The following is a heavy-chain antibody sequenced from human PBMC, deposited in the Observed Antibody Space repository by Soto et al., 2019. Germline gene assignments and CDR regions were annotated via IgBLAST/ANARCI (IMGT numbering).Heavy chain of an antibody. J-gene: IGHJ4*02. Sequence: QVQLVESGGGVVQPGRSLRLSCAASGFTFSSYAMHWVRQAPGKGLEWVAVISYDGSNKYYADSVKGRFTISRDNSKNTLYLQMNSLRAEDTAVYYCARSSSGYPGTFEYWGQGTLVTVS. D-gene: IGHD3-22*01. CDR3: ARSSSGYPGTFEY. V-gene: IGHV3-30-3*01. CDR2: ISYDGSNK. CDR1: GFTFSSYA.